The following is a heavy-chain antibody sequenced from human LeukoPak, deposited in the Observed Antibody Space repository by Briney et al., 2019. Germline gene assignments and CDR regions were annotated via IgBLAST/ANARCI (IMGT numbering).Heavy chain of an antibody. J-gene: IGHJ4*02. V-gene: IGHV1-58*02. CDR2: IVVGSGNT. CDR3: AAVSSYGAAPDY. Sequence: ASVKVSCKASGFTFTSSAMQWVRQARGQRLEWIGWIVVGSGNTNYAQKFQERVTITRDMSTSTAYMELSSLRSEDTAVYYCAAVSSYGAAPDYWVQGTLVTVSS. D-gene: IGHD4/OR15-4a*01. CDR1: GFTFTSSA.